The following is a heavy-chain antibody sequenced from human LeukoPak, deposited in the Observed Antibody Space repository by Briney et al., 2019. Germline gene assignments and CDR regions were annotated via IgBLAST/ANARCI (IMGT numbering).Heavy chain of an antibody. CDR2: ISSSSSYI. V-gene: IGHV3-21*01. Sequence: GGSLRLSCAASGFTFSSYSMNWVRQAPGKGLEWVSSISSSSSYIYYADSVKGRFTISRDNAKNSLYLQMNSLRVEDTAVYYCANFHCSSTSCYDLNYFDYWGQGTLVTVSS. J-gene: IGHJ4*02. D-gene: IGHD2-2*01. CDR1: GFTFSSYS. CDR3: ANFHCSSTSCYDLNYFDY.